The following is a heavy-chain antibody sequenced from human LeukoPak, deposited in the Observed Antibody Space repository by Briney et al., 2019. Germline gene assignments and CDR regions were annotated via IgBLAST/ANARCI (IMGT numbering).Heavy chain of an antibody. V-gene: IGHV4-38-2*01. D-gene: IGHD6-19*01. CDR2: IYRREST. J-gene: IGHJ5*02. CDR1: GYSISSGYY. Sequence: SETLSLTCAVSGYSISSGYYWGWIRQPPGEGLGWIGSIYRRESTYYNPSLKRRLIISVDTSKNQFSPNVSSVTAADTAVYYCARVLRLSGSYPWFDPWGQGTLVTVSS. CDR3: ARVLRLSGSYPWFDP.